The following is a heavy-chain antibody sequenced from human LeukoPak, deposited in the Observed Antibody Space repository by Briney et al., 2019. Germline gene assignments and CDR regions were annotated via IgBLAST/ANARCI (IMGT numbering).Heavy chain of an antibody. J-gene: IGHJ6*02. V-gene: IGHV3-33*01. Sequence: GRSLRLSCMTSGFTFSTDGMHWIRQAPGKGLEWVALMWFDGDKKDYADSVQGRVSLSGDRSTNTGYLQMNSLRAEDTAVYFCARGKVRVLGYYPYYYALDVWGQGTTVTVS. D-gene: IGHD3-22*01. CDR1: GFTFSTDG. CDR3: ARGKVRVLGYYPYYYALDV. CDR2: MWFDGDKK.